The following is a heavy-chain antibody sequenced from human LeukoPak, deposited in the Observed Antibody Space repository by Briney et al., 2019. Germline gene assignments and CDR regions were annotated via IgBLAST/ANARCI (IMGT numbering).Heavy chain of an antibody. CDR1: GYTFTSYG. J-gene: IGHJ6*03. CDR3: ARDPTPAANLYYYYMDV. V-gene: IGHV1-18*01. Sequence: ASVKVSCKASGYTFTSYGISWVRQAPGQGLEWMGWISAYNGNTNYAQKFQGRVTMTTDTSTSTAYMELRSLRSDDTAVYYCARDPTPAANLYYYYMDVWGKGTTVTVSS. CDR2: ISAYNGNT. D-gene: IGHD2-2*01.